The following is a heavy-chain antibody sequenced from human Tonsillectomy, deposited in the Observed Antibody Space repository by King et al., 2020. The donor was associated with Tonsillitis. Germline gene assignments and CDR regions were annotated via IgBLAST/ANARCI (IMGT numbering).Heavy chain of an antibody. D-gene: IGHD3-10*01. CDR1: GFTVSRNY. Sequence: VQLVESGGGLVQPGGSLRLSCAASGFTVSRNYLSWVRQAPGKGLDWGSVIYSGGSTYYADSVKGRFTISRDNSKNTLYLQMNSLRAEDTAVYYCARDPRAMVRGVDAFDIWGQGTMVTVSS. CDR3: ARDPRAMVRGVDAFDI. V-gene: IGHV3-66*01. CDR2: IYSGGST. J-gene: IGHJ3*02.